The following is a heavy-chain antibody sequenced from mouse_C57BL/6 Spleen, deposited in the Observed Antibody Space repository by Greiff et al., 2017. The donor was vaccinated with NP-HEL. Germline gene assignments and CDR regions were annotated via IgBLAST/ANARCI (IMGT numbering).Heavy chain of an antibody. CDR1: GFTFSDYG. J-gene: IGHJ3*01. CDR2: ISSGSSTI. D-gene: IGHD2-2*01. Sequence: EVKVVESGGGLVKPGGSLKLSCAASGFTFSDYGMHWVRQAPEKGLEWVAYISSGSSTIYYADTVKGRFTISRDNAKNTLFLQMTSLRSEDTAMYYCARPRGYDGGTWFAYWGQGTLVTVSA. CDR3: ARPRGYDGGTWFAY. V-gene: IGHV5-17*01.